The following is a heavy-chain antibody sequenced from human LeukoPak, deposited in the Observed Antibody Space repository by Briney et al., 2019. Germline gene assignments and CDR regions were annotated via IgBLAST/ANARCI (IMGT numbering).Heavy chain of an antibody. D-gene: IGHD2-15*01. Sequence: ASVKVSCKASGYTFTGYYMHWVRQAPGQGLEWMGWINPNSGGTNYAQKFQGRVTMTRDTSISTAYMELSRLKSDDTAVYYCARERTLTSCYDYWGQGTLVTVSS. J-gene: IGHJ4*02. V-gene: IGHV1-2*02. CDR2: INPNSGGT. CDR1: GYTFTGYY. CDR3: ARERTLTSCYDY.